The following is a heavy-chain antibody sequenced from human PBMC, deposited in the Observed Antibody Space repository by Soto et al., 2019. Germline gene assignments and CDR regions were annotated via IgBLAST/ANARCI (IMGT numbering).Heavy chain of an antibody. V-gene: IGHV4-39*01. CDR1: GGSISSSSFY. Sequence: SETLSLTCTVSGGSISSSSFYWGWIRQPPGKGLEWIGSIYYSGSTYYNPSLKSRVTISVDTSKNQFSLKLSSVTAADTAVYYCARQRGQGDDFLSGYYILKSYYGMDVWCQRTTVTVSS. CDR2: IYYSGST. J-gene: IGHJ6*02. CDR3: ARQRGQGDDFLSGYYILKSYYGMDV. D-gene: IGHD3-3*01.